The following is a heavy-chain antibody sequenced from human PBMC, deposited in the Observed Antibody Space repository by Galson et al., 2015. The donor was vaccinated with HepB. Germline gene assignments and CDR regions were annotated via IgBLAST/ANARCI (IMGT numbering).Heavy chain of an antibody. CDR3: ARDASEWSRDY. Sequence: SLRLSCAASGFDFKTSGMTWVRQAPGKGLEWVAVIGYRETYKHYADSVKGRFAISGDNAKNSVYLQMNRLRVEDTAIYYCARDASEWSRDYWGQGTLVAVSS. V-gene: IGHV3-21*01. D-gene: IGHD3-3*01. CDR1: GFDFKTSG. J-gene: IGHJ4*02. CDR2: IGYRETYK.